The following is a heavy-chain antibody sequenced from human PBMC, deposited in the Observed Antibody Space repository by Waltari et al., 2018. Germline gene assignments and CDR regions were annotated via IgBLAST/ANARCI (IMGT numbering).Heavy chain of an antibody. CDR3: AKDRTTGRFGYYFDY. D-gene: IGHD3-16*01. Sequence: QVQLVESGGGVVQPGGSLRLACAASGFTFSSYGMPWVRHAPGKGLEWVAFIRYDGSNKYYADSVKGRFTISRDNSKNTLYLQMNSLRAEDTAVYYCAKDRTTGRFGYYFDYWGQGTLVTVSS. CDR1: GFTFSSYG. V-gene: IGHV3-30*02. CDR2: IRYDGSNK. J-gene: IGHJ4*02.